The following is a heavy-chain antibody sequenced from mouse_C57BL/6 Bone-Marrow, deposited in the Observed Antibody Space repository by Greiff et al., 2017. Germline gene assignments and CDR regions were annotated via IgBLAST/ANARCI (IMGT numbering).Heavy chain of an antibody. J-gene: IGHJ1*03. Sequence: QVQLQQSGAELARPGASVKLSCKASGYTFTSYGLSWVKQRTGQGLEWIGEIYPRSGNTYYNEKLKGKATLTADKSSSTAYMELRSLTSEDSAVYFWARFYYDPSYWYFDVWGTGTTVTVSS. V-gene: IGHV1-81*01. D-gene: IGHD2-4*01. CDR1: GYTFTSYG. CDR3: ARFYYDPSYWYFDV. CDR2: IYPRSGNT.